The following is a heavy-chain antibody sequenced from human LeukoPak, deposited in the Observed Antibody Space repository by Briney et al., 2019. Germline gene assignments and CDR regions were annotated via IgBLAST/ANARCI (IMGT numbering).Heavy chain of an antibody. CDR2: TIPMFGST. V-gene: IGHV1-69*06. D-gene: IGHD3-10*01. Sequence: ASVKVSCKASGGTLKIYAFTWVRQAPGKGLEWLGGTIPMFGSTKYAQKFQGRVTITADKSTSTAYMELSSLRSDDTAVYYCASGKTGGFGEFWFDPWGQGTLVTVSS. CDR1: GGTLKIYA. J-gene: IGHJ5*02. CDR3: ASGKTGGFGEFWFDP.